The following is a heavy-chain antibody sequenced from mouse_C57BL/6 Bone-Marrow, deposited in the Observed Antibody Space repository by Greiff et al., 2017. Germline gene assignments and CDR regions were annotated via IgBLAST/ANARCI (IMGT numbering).Heavy chain of an antibody. Sequence: VQLQQSGPELVKPGASVKISCKASGYAFSSSWMNWVKQRPGKGLEWIGRIYPGDGDTNYNGKFKGKATLTADKSSSTAYMQLSSLTSEDSAVYFCARALYGSSSYYFDYWGQGTTLTVSS. CDR3: ARALYGSSSYYFDY. CDR1: GYAFSSSW. J-gene: IGHJ2*01. V-gene: IGHV1-82*01. CDR2: IYPGDGDT. D-gene: IGHD1-1*01.